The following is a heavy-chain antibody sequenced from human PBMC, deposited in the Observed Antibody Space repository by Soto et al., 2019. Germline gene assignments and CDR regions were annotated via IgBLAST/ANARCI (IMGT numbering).Heavy chain of an antibody. D-gene: IGHD6-13*01. Sequence: SETLSLTCTVSGGSISSGGYYWSWIRQHPGKGLEWIGYIYYSGSTYYNPSLKSRVTISVDTSKNQFSLKLSSVTAADTAVYYCEKNRYRRSWYGNWFDTWGQGTLVTVSS. CDR3: EKNRYRRSWYGNWFDT. V-gene: IGHV4-31*03. CDR1: GGSISSGGYY. CDR2: IYYSGST. J-gene: IGHJ5*02.